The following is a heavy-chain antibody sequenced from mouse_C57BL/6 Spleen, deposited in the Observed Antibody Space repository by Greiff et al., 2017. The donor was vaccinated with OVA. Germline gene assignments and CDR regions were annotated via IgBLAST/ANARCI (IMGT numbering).Heavy chain of an antibody. CDR3: ARRRDYYGPMDY. J-gene: IGHJ4*01. CDR2: ISSGSSTI. D-gene: IGHD1-1*01. CDR1: GFTFSDYG. V-gene: IGHV5-17*01. Sequence: DVQLQESGGGLVKPGGSLKLSCAASGFTFSDYGMHWVRQAPEKGLEWVAYISSGSSTIYYADTVKGRFTISRDNAKNTLFLQMTSLRSEDTAMYYCARRRDYYGPMDYWGQGTSVTVSS.